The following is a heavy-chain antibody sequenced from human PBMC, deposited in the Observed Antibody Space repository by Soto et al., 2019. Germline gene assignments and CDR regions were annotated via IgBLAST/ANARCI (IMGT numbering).Heavy chain of an antibody. Sequence: GGSLRLSCAASGFTFYSYAMSWVRQAPGKGLEWVSTIGSVGGDTYYADSVKGRFTISRDDSKNTLLLQMNSLRAEDTAVYYCVKDRMAYNSVWDPFDIWGQGTMVTVSS. CDR2: IGSVGGDT. J-gene: IGHJ3*02. CDR1: GFTFYSYA. CDR3: VKDRMAYNSVWDPFDI. V-gene: IGHV3-23*01. D-gene: IGHD1-20*01.